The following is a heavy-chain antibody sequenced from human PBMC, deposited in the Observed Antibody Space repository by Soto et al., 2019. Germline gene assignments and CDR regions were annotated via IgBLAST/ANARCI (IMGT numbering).Heavy chain of an antibody. Sequence: ASETLSLTCTVSGGSISSYYWSWIRQPPGKGLELIGYIYYSGSTNYNPSLKSRVTISVDTSKNQFSLKLSSVTAADTAVYYCARLGALEIGPWGQGTLVTVSS. D-gene: IGHD3-16*01. J-gene: IGHJ5*02. V-gene: IGHV4-59*08. CDR2: IYYSGST. CDR1: GGSISSYY. CDR3: ARLGALEIGP.